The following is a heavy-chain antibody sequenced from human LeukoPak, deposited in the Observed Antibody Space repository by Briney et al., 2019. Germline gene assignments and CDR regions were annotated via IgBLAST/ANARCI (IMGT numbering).Heavy chain of an antibody. D-gene: IGHD4-17*01. CDR3: SKKGQSNDYGKPD. J-gene: IGHJ4*02. CDR2: ISSNGGST. CDR1: GFTFSSYV. Sequence: PGGSLRLSCAASGFTFSSYVMSWVRQAPGKGLECVSSISSNGGSTYYADSVKGRFTISRDNSKNTLYLQMNSLRAEDTAVYYCSKKGQSNDYGKPDWGQGTLVTVSS. V-gene: IGHV3-23*01.